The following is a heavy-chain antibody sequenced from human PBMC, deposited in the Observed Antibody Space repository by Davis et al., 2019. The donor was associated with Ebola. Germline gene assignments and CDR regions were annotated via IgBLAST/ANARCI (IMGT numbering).Heavy chain of an antibody. CDR1: GYAFTDYV. J-gene: IGHJ4*02. CDR2: IRADNGKT. CDR3: AKGGPHWLVDY. V-gene: IGHV1-3*01. D-gene: IGHD6-19*01. Sequence: ASVKVSCKASGYAFTDYVIYWVRQAPGQGLEWMGYIRADNGKTQYSQKFQGRVTFTRDTSATTVYMELSSLTSEDTAVYYCAKGGPHWLVDYWGQGTLVTVSS.